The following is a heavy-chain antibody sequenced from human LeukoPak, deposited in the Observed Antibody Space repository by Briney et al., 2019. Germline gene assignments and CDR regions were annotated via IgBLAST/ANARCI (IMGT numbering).Heavy chain of an antibody. Sequence: GRSLRLSCAASGFTFDDYAMHWVRQAPGKGLEWVSGISWNSGSIGYADSVKGRFTISRDNAKNSLYLQMNSLRAEDMALYYCAKGTYSSLYYYMDVWGKGTTVTVSS. CDR2: ISWNSGSI. CDR3: AKGTYSSLYYYMDV. CDR1: GFTFDDYA. V-gene: IGHV3-9*03. D-gene: IGHD6-13*01. J-gene: IGHJ6*03.